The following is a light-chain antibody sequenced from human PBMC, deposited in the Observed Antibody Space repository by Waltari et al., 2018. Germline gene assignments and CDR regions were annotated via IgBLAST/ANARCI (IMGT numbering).Light chain of an antibody. J-gene: IGLJ2*01. V-gene: IGLV6-57*03. Sequence: NSLLTQPHSVSESPGKTVTISCTRTSDSIASNYVQWYQQRPGSAPTTVIFEDNQRPSGVPDRISASLDTSSNSASLTISGLKTEDEALYYCQSYDSDEGVVFGGGTKLTVL. CDR1: SDSIASNY. CDR3: QSYDSDEGVV. CDR2: EDN.